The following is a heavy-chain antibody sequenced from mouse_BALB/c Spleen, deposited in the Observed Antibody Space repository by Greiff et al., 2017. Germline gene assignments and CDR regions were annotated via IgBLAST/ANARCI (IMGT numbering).Heavy chain of an antibody. CDR1: GYSITSGYY. CDR2: LSYDGSN. D-gene: IGHD3-3*01. Sequence: EVQLQQSGPGLVKPSQSLSLTCSVTGYSITSGYYWNWIRQFPGNKLEWMGYLSYDGSNNYNPSLKNRISITRDTSKNQFFLKLNSVTTEDTATYYCARGGRGYYAMDYWGQGTSVTVSS. J-gene: IGHJ4*01. V-gene: IGHV3-6*02. CDR3: ARGGRGYYAMDY.